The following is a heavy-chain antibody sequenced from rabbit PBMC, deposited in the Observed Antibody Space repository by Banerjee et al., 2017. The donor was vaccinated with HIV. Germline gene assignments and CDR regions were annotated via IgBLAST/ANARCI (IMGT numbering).Heavy chain of an antibody. CDR1: GFTLSSYY. J-gene: IGHJ4*01. CDR2: IYAGSGGSN. V-gene: IGHV1S45*01. Sequence: QEQLEESGGDLVKPGASLTLTCTASGFTLSSYYMCWVRQAPGKGLEWIACIYAGSGGSNYYASWAKGRFTISKTSSTTVTLQMTSLTAADTATYFCARGVGSIWYVYFNLWGPGTLVTVS. D-gene: IGHD4-2*01. CDR3: ARGVGSIWYVYFNL.